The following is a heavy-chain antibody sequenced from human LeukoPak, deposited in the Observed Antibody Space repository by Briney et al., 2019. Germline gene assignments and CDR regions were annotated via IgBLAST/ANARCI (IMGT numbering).Heavy chain of an antibody. CDR1: GFTFSSYW. Sequence: HAGGSLRLSCAASGFTFSSYWMSWVRQAPGKGLEWVSAISGSGGSTYYADSVKGRFTISRDNSKNTLYLQMNSLRAEDTAVYYCAKGYDSSGYYGTPFDYWGQGTLVTVFS. J-gene: IGHJ4*02. D-gene: IGHD3-22*01. CDR3: AKGYDSSGYYGTPFDY. V-gene: IGHV3-23*01. CDR2: ISGSGGST.